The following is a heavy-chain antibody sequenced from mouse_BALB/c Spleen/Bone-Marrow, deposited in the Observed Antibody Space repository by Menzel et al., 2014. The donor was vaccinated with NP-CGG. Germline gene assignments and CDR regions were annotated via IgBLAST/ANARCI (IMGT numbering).Heavy chain of an antibody. J-gene: IGHJ2*01. CDR3: ATYDGYYFDY. V-gene: IGHV3-8*02. CDR1: GDSITSGY. CDR2: ISYSGST. D-gene: IGHD2-3*01. Sequence: DVHLVESGPSLVKPSQPPSLPCSVTGDSITSGYWNWIRKFPGNKLEYMGYISYSGSTYYSPSLKSRISITRDTPKNQYYLQLNSVTTEDTATYYCATYDGYYFDYWGQGTTLTVSS.